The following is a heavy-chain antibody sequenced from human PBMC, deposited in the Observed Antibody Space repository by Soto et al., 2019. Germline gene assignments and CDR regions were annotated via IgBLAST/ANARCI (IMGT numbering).Heavy chain of an antibody. CDR2: IYYSGST. V-gene: IGHV4-30-4*01. J-gene: IGHJ4*02. CDR3: ARGQGAAAGHSNFDY. D-gene: IGHD6-13*01. CDR1: GGSISSGDYY. Sequence: SETLSLTCTVSGGSISSGDYYWSWIRQPPGKGLEWIGYIYYSGSTYYNPSLKSRVTISVDTSKNQFSLKLSSVTAADTAVYYCARGQGAAAGHSNFDYWGQGALVTVSS.